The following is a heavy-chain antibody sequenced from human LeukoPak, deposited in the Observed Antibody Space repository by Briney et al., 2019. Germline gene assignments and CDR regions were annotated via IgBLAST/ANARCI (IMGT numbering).Heavy chain of an antibody. D-gene: IGHD6-19*01. CDR2: ISNDGSNK. CDR1: GFTFSSYG. J-gene: IGHJ4*02. CDR3: AKDQYVGSAALAGDY. Sequence: GRSLRLSCAASGFTFSSYGIHWVRRAPGKGLEWVAHISNDGSNKDYADSVKGRFTISRDNSENTLYLQMNSLRAEDTAVYYCAKDQYVGSAALAGDYWGQGTLVIVSS. V-gene: IGHV3-30*18.